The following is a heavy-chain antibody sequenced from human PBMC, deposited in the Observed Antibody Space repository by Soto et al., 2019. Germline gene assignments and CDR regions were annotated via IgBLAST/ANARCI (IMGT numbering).Heavy chain of an antibody. Sequence: SQTLSLTCAISGDSVSGNSAAWNWIRQSPSRGLEWLGRTYYRSRWYNDYAVSVKSRITVTPDTSKNQFYLHLNSVTPEDTAVYYCAREFPSYLSSDSYLDYWGQGALVTVSS. J-gene: IGHJ4*02. CDR3: AREFPSYLSSDSYLDY. D-gene: IGHD6-19*01. CDR2: TYYRSRWYN. V-gene: IGHV6-1*01. CDR1: GDSVSGNSAA.